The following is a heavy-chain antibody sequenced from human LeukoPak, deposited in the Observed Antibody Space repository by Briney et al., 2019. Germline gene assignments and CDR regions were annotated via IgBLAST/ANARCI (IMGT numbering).Heavy chain of an antibody. D-gene: IGHD2-2*01. CDR2: IYTSGST. V-gene: IGHV4-4*07. Sequence: SETLSLTYTVSGGSISSYYWSWIRQPAGKGLEWIGRIYTSGSTNYNPSLKSSLTMSVDSSKNQFSLKLSSVTAADTAVYYCARCATSCCHYYYYYMDVWGKGTTVTVS. J-gene: IGHJ6*03. CDR1: GGSISSYY. CDR3: ARCATSCCHYYYYYMDV.